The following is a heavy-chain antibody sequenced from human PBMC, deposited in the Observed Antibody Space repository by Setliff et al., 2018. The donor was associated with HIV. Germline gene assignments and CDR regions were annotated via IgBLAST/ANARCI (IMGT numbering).Heavy chain of an antibody. Sequence: SVKVSCKASGGTSSTHAMNWVRQAPGQGLEWMGQIISILDITTYAQQLQGRVTITADESTSTFYMELSSLRSADTAIYYCAGPRGDEAFDIWGQGTKVTVSS. CDR1: GGTSSTHA. CDR3: AGPRGDEAFDI. D-gene: IGHD3-10*01. CDR2: IISILDIT. V-gene: IGHV1-69*10. J-gene: IGHJ3*02.